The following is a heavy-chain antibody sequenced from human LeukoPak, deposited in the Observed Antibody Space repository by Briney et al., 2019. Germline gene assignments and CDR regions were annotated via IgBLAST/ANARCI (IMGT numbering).Heavy chain of an antibody. CDR3: ARSRGYYFGVSYYFDY. D-gene: IGHD3-22*01. CDR2: IYYSGST. CDR1: GVSISETSYY. Sequence: SETLSLTCTVSGVSISETSYYWSWIRQHPGKGLEWIGYIYYSGSTYYNPSLKSRVTISVDTSKNQFSLKLSSVTAADTAVYYCARSRGYYFGVSYYFDYWGQGTLVTVSS. V-gene: IGHV4-31*03. J-gene: IGHJ4*02.